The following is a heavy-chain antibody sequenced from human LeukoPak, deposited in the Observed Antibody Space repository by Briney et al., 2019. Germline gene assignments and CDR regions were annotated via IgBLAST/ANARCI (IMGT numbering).Heavy chain of an antibody. CDR3: ARAATGIVATRGINYFDY. Sequence: GGSLRLSCAASGFTFSTYELNWVRQAPGKGLEWASYISSSGSAIYYADSVKGRFTISRDNAKNSLYLQMNSLRAEDTAVYYCARAATGIVATRGINYFDYWGQGTLVTVSS. V-gene: IGHV3-48*03. CDR1: GFTFSTYE. D-gene: IGHD5-12*01. J-gene: IGHJ4*02. CDR2: ISSSGSAI.